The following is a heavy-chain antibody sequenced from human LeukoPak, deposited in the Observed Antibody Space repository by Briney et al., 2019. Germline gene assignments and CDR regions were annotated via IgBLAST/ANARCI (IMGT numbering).Heavy chain of an antibody. J-gene: IGHJ4*02. CDR3: AKDFNYDSSGYLYYFDY. CDR2: ISGSGSST. CDR1: GFTFTTYA. Sequence: GGSLRLSCSASGFTFTTYAMSWVRQAPGKGLEWVSAISGSGSSTYYADSVKGRFTISRDNSKNTLYLQMNSLRAEDAAVYYCAKDFNYDSSGYLYYFDYWGQGTLVTVSS. V-gene: IGHV3-23*01. D-gene: IGHD3-22*01.